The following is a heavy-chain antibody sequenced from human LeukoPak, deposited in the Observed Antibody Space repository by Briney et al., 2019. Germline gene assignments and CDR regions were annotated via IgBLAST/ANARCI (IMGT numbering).Heavy chain of an antibody. Sequence: GGSLRLSCAASGFTFSSYGMHWVRQAPGKGLEWVAVISYDGSNKYYADSVKGRFTISRDNSKNTLYLQMNSLRAEDTAVYYCAKGEYYDLRIDHWGQGTLVTVSS. J-gene: IGHJ4*02. CDR2: ISYDGSNK. CDR1: GFTFSSYG. D-gene: IGHD3-3*01. V-gene: IGHV3-30*18. CDR3: AKGEYYDLRIDH.